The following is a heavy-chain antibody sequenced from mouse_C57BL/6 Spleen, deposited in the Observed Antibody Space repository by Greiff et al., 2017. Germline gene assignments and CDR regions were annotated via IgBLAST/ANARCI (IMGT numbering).Heavy chain of an antibody. CDR3: AKYYGSSYVLIDY. CDR1: GYTFTSYW. J-gene: IGHJ2*01. CDR2: IHPNSGST. D-gene: IGHD1-1*01. Sequence: QVQLQQPGAELVKPGASVKLSCKASGYTFTSYWMHWVKQRPGQGLEWIGMIHPNSGSTNYNEKFKSKATLTVDKSSSTAYMQLSSLTSEDSAVYYCAKYYGSSYVLIDYWGQGTTLTVSS. V-gene: IGHV1-64*01.